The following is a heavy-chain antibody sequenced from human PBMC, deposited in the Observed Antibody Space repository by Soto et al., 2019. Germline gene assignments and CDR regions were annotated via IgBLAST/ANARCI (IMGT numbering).Heavy chain of an antibody. D-gene: IGHD4-17*01. CDR1: GGSISSGGYS. CDR3: ARVSEMATVTYYFDY. CDR2: IYHSGST. J-gene: IGHJ4*02. V-gene: IGHV4-30-2*01. Sequence: QLQLQESGSGLVKPSQTLSLTCAVSGGSISSGGYSWSWIRQPPGKGLEWIGYIYHSGSTYYNPSLMSRVTISVDRSKNQFSLKLSSVTAADTAVYYCARVSEMATVTYYFDYWGQGTLVTVSS.